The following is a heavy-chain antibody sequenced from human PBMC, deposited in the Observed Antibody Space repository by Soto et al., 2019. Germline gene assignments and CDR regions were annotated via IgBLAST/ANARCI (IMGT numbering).Heavy chain of an antibody. Sequence: PGESLKISCKGSGYSFTSYWIGWVRQMPGKGLEWMGIIYPGDSDTRYSPSFQGQVTISADKSISTAYLQWSSLKASDTAMYYCARHYCSSTSCYFSYYYYMDVWCKGTTVTSP. V-gene: IGHV5-51*01. CDR3: ARHYCSSTSCYFSYYYYMDV. D-gene: IGHD2-2*01. J-gene: IGHJ6*03. CDR1: GYSFTSYW. CDR2: IYPGDSDT.